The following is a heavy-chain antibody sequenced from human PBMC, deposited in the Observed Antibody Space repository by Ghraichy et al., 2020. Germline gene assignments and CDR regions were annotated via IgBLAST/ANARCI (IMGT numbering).Heavy chain of an antibody. CDR3: ARGPSSDYHYFEY. CDR2: IGSSTTKI. CDR1: GFTFSDYA. D-gene: IGHD5-12*01. Sequence: GGSLRLSCGASGFTFSDYAVNWVRQAPGKGLEWVSYIGSSTTKIYYAASVKGRFTISRDNAKNSLYLQMNSLRAEDTAVYYCARGPSSDYHYFEYWGQGTLVAVSS. J-gene: IGHJ4*02. V-gene: IGHV3-48*01.